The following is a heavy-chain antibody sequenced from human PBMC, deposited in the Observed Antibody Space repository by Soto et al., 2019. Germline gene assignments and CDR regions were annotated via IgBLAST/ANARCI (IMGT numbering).Heavy chain of an antibody. D-gene: IGHD6-19*01. Sequence: EVQLVESGGVVVQPGGSLRLSCAASGFTFDDYTMHWVRQAPGKSLEWVSLISWDGGKTYYADSVKGRFTISRDNSKNSLHLQMNSLTTEDSASYYCAKDRAAVTGAYYYYAMDGWGQGTTVTVSS. CDR2: ISWDGGKT. J-gene: IGHJ6*02. V-gene: IGHV3-43*01. CDR1: GFTFDDYT. CDR3: AKDRAAVTGAYYYYAMDG.